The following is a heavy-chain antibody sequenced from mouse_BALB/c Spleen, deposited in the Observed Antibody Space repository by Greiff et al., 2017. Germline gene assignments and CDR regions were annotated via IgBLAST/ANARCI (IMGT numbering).Heavy chain of an antibody. CDR2: ISSGGSYT. Sequence: DVMLVESGGGLVKPGGSLKLSCAASGFTFSSYTLSWVRQTPEKRLEWVATISSGGSYTYYPDSVKGRFTISRDNAKNTLYLQMSSLKSEDTAMYYCTKRSTMITTFAYWGQGTLVTVSA. J-gene: IGHJ3*01. CDR1: GFTFSSYT. V-gene: IGHV5-6-4*01. CDR3: TKRSTMITTFAY. D-gene: IGHD2-4*01.